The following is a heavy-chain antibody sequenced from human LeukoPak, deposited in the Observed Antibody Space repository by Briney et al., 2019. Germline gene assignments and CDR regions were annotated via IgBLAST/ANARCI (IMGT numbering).Heavy chain of an antibody. CDR1: GGPISSYY. CDR2: IYYSGST. Sequence: PSETLSLTCTVSGGPISSYYWSWLRQPPGKGLEWIGYIYYSGSTYYNPSLKSRVTISVDTSKNQFSLKLSSVTAADTAVYYCARGRSSGWQFDYWGQGTLVTVSS. V-gene: IGHV4-59*08. CDR3: ARGRSSGWQFDY. D-gene: IGHD3-22*01. J-gene: IGHJ4*02.